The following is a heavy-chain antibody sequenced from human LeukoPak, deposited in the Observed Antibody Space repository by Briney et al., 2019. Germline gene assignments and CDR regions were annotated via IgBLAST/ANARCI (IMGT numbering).Heavy chain of an antibody. D-gene: IGHD2/OR15-2a*01. CDR2: ISSDGSDT. CDR1: GFTFSTSA. V-gene: IGHV3-30*04. J-gene: IGHJ4*02. CDR3: ARDRCTSTTCYLFDY. Sequence: GRSLRLSCAASGFTFSTSAKHWVRQAPGKGLEWVAVISSDGSDTNYADSVKGRFTISGDNSKNTLYLETNSLRSEDTAVYYCARDRCTSTTCYLFDYWGQGTPVIVSS.